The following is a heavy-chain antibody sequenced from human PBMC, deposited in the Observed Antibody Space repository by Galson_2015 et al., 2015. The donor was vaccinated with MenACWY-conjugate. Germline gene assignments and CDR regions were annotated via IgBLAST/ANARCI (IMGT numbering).Heavy chain of an antibody. Sequence: SLRLSCAASGFTFSSYSMNWIRQSPGKGLEWISYISSSSSSIFYADSVKGRFTISREDAKNSVYLQMSSLRAEDTAIYYCARVNSETYFAFDFWGQGTMVSVSS. CDR2: ISSSSSSI. V-gene: IGHV3-48*04. J-gene: IGHJ3*01. D-gene: IGHD1-26*01. CDR3: ARVNSETYFAFDF. CDR1: GFTFSSYS.